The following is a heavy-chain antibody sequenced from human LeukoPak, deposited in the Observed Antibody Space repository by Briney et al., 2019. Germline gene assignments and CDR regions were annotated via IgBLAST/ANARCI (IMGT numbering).Heavy chain of an antibody. Sequence: PSETLSLTCAVYGGSFSGYCWSWIRQPPGKGLEWIGEINHSGSTNYNPSLKSRVTISVDTSKNQFSLKLSSVTAADTAVYYCARGAYKMPRPGIAAAWYWGQGTLVTVSS. J-gene: IGHJ4*02. D-gene: IGHD6-13*01. V-gene: IGHV4-34*01. CDR3: ARGAYKMPRPGIAAAWY. CDR2: INHSGST. CDR1: GGSFSGYC.